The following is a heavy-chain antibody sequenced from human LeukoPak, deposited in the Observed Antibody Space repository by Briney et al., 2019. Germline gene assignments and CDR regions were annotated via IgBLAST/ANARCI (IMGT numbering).Heavy chain of an antibody. CDR2: ISGSGGST. CDR3: AAHSSGSLDWFDP. J-gene: IGHJ5*02. Sequence: GGSLRLSCAASGFTLSSYAMSWVRQAPGQGLEWVSAISGSGGSTYYAGSVKGRFTISRDNSKNTLYLQMNSLRAEDTAVYYCAAHSSGSLDWFDPWGQGTLVTVFS. CDR1: GFTLSSYA. V-gene: IGHV3-23*01. D-gene: IGHD6-19*01.